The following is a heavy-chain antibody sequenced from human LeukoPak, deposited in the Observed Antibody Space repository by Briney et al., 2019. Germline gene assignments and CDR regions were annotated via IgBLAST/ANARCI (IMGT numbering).Heavy chain of an antibody. CDR3: ARDLGIVVAPAAHNWFDP. J-gene: IGHJ5*02. CDR1: GGTFSSYA. V-gene: IGHV1-69*05. D-gene: IGHD2-2*03. CDR2: IIPIFGTA. Sequence: SVKVSCKASGGTFSSYAISWVRQAPGQGLEWMGGIIPIFGTANYAQKFQGRVTITTDESTSTAYMELSSLRSEDTAVYYCARDLGIVVAPAAHNWFDPWGQGTLVTVSS.